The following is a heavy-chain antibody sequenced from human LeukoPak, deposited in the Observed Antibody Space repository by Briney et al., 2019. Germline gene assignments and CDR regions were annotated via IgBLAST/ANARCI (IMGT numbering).Heavy chain of an antibody. CDR3: ARDSLGRRMTYYDFWTGSDY. Sequence: ASVKVSCKASGYTFTSYGISWVRQAPGQGLEWMGWISAYNGNTNYAQKLQGRVTMTTDTSTSTAYMELRSLRSDDTAVYYCARDSLGRRMTYYDFWTGSDYWGQGTLVTVSS. CDR2: ISAYNGNT. V-gene: IGHV1-18*01. D-gene: IGHD3-3*01. J-gene: IGHJ4*02. CDR1: GYTFTSYG.